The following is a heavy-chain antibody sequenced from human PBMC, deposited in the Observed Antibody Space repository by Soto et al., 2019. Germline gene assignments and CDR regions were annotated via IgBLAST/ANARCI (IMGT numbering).Heavy chain of an antibody. V-gene: IGHV4-39*01. Sequence: PSEMLSLTCTVSAGSISSSRCHWGWIRQPPGKGLEWIASIKYSGTTFYNPSLKSRVTLSVDTSKNQFALKLSSVTAAETAVYYCERHGMTGSYYDAFDIWGQGTMVTVSS. J-gene: IGHJ3*02. CDR3: ERHGMTGSYYDAFDI. CDR2: IKYSGTT. D-gene: IGHD1-26*01. CDR1: AGSISSSRCH.